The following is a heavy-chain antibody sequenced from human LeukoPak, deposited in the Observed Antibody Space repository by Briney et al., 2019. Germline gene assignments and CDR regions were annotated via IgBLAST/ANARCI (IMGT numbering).Heavy chain of an antibody. Sequence: GGSLRPSCAASGFTFSSYEMNWVRQAPGKGLEWVSYISSSGSTIYYADSVKGRFTISRDNAKNSLYLQMNSLRAEDTAVYYCARAGYCSGGSCYYQSHYGMDVWGQGTTVTVSS. CDR3: ARAGYCSGGSCYYQSHYGMDV. CDR1: GFTFSSYE. CDR2: ISSSGSTI. J-gene: IGHJ6*02. D-gene: IGHD2-15*01. V-gene: IGHV3-48*03.